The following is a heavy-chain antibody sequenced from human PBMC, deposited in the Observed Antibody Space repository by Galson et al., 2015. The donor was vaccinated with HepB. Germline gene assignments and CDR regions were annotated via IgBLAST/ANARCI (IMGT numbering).Heavy chain of an antibody. D-gene: IGHD6-13*01. J-gene: IGHJ3*02. CDR1: RFTFDDYA. V-gene: IGHV3-9*01. CDR3: AKDIEGRGSWYNGDAFDI. CDR2: ISWNSGSI. Sequence: SLRLSCAGSRFTFDDYAMHWVRQAPGKGLEGVSGISWNSGSIDYADSVKGRFTISRDNAKNSLYLQMNSLRAEDTALYYCAKDIEGRGSWYNGDAFDIWGQGTMVTVSS.